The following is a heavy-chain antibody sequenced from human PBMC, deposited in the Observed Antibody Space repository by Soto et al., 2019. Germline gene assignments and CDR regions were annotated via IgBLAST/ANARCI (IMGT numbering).Heavy chain of an antibody. Sequence: QVQLVESGGGVVQPGRSLRLACAASGFTFNNYGMHWVRQAPGKGLEWVAVIWNDGNGYYYANSVKGRFTISRDNSKNTVYLQMSSLRAEDTAVYYCARRQISPATRGAASARGGMDVWGQGTTVTVSS. J-gene: IGHJ6*02. CDR2: IWNDGNGY. CDR3: ARRQISPATRGAASARGGMDV. D-gene: IGHD6-13*01. CDR1: GFTFNNYG. V-gene: IGHV3-33*01.